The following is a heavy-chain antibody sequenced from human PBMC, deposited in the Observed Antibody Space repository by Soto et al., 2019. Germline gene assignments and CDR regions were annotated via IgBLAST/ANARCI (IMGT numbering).Heavy chain of an antibody. V-gene: IGHV3-30-3*01. J-gene: IGHJ4*01. CDR2: MSPNGNNQ. D-gene: IGHD3-22*01. CDR3: ATGANFYYDTSRY. Sequence: QVQLVESGGGVVQSGGSLRLSCAAPGFTFSIYALHWVRQAPGKGLEWVAVMSPNGNNQYYADSVKGRFTISRDTSKSTLYLQMTSLRPDDTAVYYCATGANFYYDTSRYWGHRTLVTVSS. CDR1: GFTFSIYA.